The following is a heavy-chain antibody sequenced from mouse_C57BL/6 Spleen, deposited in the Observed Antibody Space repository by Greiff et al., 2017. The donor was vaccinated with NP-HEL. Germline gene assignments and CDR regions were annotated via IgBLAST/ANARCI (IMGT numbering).Heavy chain of an antibody. Sequence: QVQLQQPGAELVKPGASVKMSCKASGYTFTSYWMHWVKQRPGQGLEWIGYINPSSGYTKYNQKFKDKATLTADKSSSTAYMQLSSLTYEDSAVYYCARETTVPLRAMDYWGQGTSVTVSS. CDR2: INPSSGYT. CDR1: GYTFTSYW. CDR3: ARETTVPLRAMDY. J-gene: IGHJ4*01. V-gene: IGHV1-7*01. D-gene: IGHD1-1*01.